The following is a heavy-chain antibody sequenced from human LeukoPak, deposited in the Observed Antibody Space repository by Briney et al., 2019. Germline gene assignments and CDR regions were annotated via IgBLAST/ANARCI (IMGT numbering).Heavy chain of an antibody. CDR2: IYSNGNS. J-gene: IGHJ4*02. Sequence: PSETLSLTCTISGDSISSGHFYWGWIRQPPGKGLEWIGSIYSNGNSKYTPSLESRVSISEDTSKKQFSLKVSSVTAADTAVYYCARGFRGASFDYWGQGTLVTVSS. V-gene: IGHV4-39*07. D-gene: IGHD1-26*01. CDR1: GDSISSGHFY. CDR3: ARGFRGASFDY.